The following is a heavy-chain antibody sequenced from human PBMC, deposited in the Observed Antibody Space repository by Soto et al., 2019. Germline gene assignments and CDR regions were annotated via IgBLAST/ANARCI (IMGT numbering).Heavy chain of an antibody. CDR1: GDSVSSNSAT. Sequence: QVQLQQSGPGLVKPSQTLSLTCAISGDSVSSNSATWDWIRQSPSRGLEWLGRTYYRSKWSNDYAVLVKGRIHISPDTSNPQVSLQLNSVTREDTAVYDGAILIGNSWLDSWGQGTLVTASS. CDR3: AILIGNSWLDS. CDR2: TYYRSKWSN. V-gene: IGHV6-1*01. D-gene: IGHD3-16*01. J-gene: IGHJ5*01.